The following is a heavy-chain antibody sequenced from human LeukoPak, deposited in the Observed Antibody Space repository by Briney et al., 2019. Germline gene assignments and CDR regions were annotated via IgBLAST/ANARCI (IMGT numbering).Heavy chain of an antibody. V-gene: IGHV1-69*04. CDR2: IIPILDIA. Sequence: WASVKVSCKASGGTFSSYAISWVRQAPGQGLEWMGRIIPILDIANYAQKFQGRVTITADKSTSTAYMELSSLRSEDTAVYYCARDQGDYSSSWYQEWGQGTLVTVSS. D-gene: IGHD6-13*01. CDR3: ARDQGDYSSSWYQE. J-gene: IGHJ4*02. CDR1: GGTFSSYA.